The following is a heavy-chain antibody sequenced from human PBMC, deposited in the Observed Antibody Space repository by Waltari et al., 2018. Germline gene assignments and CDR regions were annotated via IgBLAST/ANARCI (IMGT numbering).Heavy chain of an antibody. CDR1: GFTFGDYA. V-gene: IGHV3-49*04. D-gene: IGHD2-15*01. CDR3: SRFPVAVDPNNQYWAEY. CDR2: IRSKAYGGTS. Sequence: EVQLVESGGGLVQPGRSLRLSCTASGFTFGDYAVNWVRQAPGKGLDLVAFIRSKAYGGTSQLAASVKDRFTISRDDSESIAFLQMNNLKTEDTAVYYCSRFPVAVDPNNQYWAEYWGQGTLVTVSS. J-gene: IGHJ4*02.